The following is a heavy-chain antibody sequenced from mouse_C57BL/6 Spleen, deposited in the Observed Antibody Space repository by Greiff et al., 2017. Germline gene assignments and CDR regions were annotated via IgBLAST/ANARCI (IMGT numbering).Heavy chain of an antibody. V-gene: IGHV5-9-1*02. D-gene: IGHD4-1*01. Sequence: EVQGVESGEGLVKPGGSLKLSCAASGFTFSSYAMSWVRQTPEKRLEWVAYISSGGDYIYYADTVKGRFTISRDNARNTLYLQMSSLKSEDTAMYYCTRDPVDWDEGYFDGWGTGTTVTVSS. CDR3: TRDPVDWDEGYFDG. CDR1: GFTFSSYA. J-gene: IGHJ1*03. CDR2: ISSGGDYI.